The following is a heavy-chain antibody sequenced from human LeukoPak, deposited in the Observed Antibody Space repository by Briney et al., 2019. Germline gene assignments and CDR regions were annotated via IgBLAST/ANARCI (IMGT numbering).Heavy chain of an antibody. J-gene: IGHJ4*02. CDR3: ARVPYSSGWYDY. Sequence: ASVKVSCKASGYTFTGYYMHWVRQAPGQVLESMGRINPNSGGTNYAQKFQGRVTMTRDTSISTAYMELSRLRSDDTAVYYCARVPYSSGWYDYWGQGTLVTVSS. D-gene: IGHD6-19*01. CDR2: INPNSGGT. CDR1: GYTFTGYY. V-gene: IGHV1-2*06.